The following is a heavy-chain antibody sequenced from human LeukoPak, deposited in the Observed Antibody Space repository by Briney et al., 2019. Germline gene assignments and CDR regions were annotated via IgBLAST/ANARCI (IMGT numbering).Heavy chain of an antibody. CDR2: ISSSSSYI. Sequence: PGGSLTLSCAASGFTVSNNYMRWVRQAPGKGLEWVSSISSSSSYIYYADSVKGRFTISRDNAKNSLYLQMNSLRAEDTAVYYCATLRPRVTTSYYYYYMDVWGKGTTVTVSS. V-gene: IGHV3-21*01. D-gene: IGHD4-17*01. CDR3: ATLRPRVTTSYYYYYMDV. CDR1: GFTVSNNY. J-gene: IGHJ6*03.